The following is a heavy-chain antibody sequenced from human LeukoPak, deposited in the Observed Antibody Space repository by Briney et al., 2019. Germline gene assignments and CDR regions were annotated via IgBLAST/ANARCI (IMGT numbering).Heavy chain of an antibody. CDR3: ARVPPKHWWSSGWFDY. V-gene: IGHV1-18*01. Sequence: GASVKVSCKASGYTFTSYGISWVRQAPGQGLEWMGWISAYNGNTNYAQKLQGRVTMTTDTSTSTAYMELRSLRSDDTAVYYCARVPPKHWWSSGWFDYWGQGTLDTVSS. J-gene: IGHJ4*02. CDR1: GYTFTSYG. CDR2: ISAYNGNT. D-gene: IGHD6-19*01.